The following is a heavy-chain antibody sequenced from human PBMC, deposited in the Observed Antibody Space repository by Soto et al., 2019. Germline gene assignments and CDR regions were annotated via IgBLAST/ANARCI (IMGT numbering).Heavy chain of an antibody. Sequence: VGSLRLSCAASGFTFNTYGMHWVRQAPGKGLEWVAVISYDGSDKFYADSVKGRFTISRDNSKNALYLQMSSLRPEDTAICYCAKSPNFYCSSPNCYKYYFDYWGQGTLVTVSS. D-gene: IGHD2-2*02. V-gene: IGHV3-30*18. CDR1: GFTFNTYG. J-gene: IGHJ4*02. CDR2: ISYDGSDK. CDR3: AKSPNFYCSSPNCYKYYFDY.